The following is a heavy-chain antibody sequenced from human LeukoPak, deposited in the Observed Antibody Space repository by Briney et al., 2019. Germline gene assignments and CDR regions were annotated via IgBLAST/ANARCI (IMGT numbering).Heavy chain of an antibody. D-gene: IGHD2-15*01. Sequence: SQTLSLTCAISGDSVSNKSTAWNWIRLSPSRGLEWLGRTYYRSKWYNEYVVSVKSRITINADTSKNQFSLHLNSVTPEDTAVYYCAGGYSLTYWGQGTLVTVSS. V-gene: IGHV6-1*01. CDR1: GDSVSNKSTA. CDR3: AGGYSLTY. J-gene: IGHJ4*02. CDR2: TYYRSKWYN.